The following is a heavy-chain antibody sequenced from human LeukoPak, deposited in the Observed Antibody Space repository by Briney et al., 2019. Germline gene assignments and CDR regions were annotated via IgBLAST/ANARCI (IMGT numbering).Heavy chain of an antibody. CDR1: RFTFRNYA. J-gene: IGHJ6*02. Sequence: GGSLRLSCEAPRFTFRNYAMTWVRQGPGKGLEWVSTISGNGGSTYYADSVQGRFTISRDNSNNTLYLQMNSLIAEDPAVYYCAKFSGVQSDRSPNYAYYSAMDVWGQGTTVTVSS. D-gene: IGHD1-1*01. CDR3: AKFSGVQSDRSPNYAYYSAMDV. V-gene: IGHV3-23*01. CDR2: ISGNGGST.